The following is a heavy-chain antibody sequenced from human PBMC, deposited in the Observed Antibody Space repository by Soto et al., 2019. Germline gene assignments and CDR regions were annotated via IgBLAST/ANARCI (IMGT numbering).Heavy chain of an antibody. CDR2: IYYSGST. CDR3: ARENYYGSGSHYGMDV. V-gene: IGHV4-59*01. D-gene: IGHD3-10*01. J-gene: IGHJ6*02. CDR1: GGSISSYY. Sequence: SETLSLTCTVSGGSISSYYWSWIRQPPGKGLEWIGYIYYSGSTNYNPSLKSRVTISVDTSKNQFSLKLSSVTAADTAVYYCARENYYGSGSHYGMDVWGQGTTVTVSS.